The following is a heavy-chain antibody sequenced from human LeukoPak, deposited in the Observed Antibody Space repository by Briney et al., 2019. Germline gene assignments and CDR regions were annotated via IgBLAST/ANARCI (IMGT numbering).Heavy chain of an antibody. Sequence: WGSLRLSCAASGLTFSSYGMHWVRQAAGKGLEWVAVIWYDGSNKYYAGSVKGRFTISRDNSKSTLYLQMNSLRAEDTAVYYCARDGGYSYGLDWGQGTLVTVSS. CDR2: IWYDGSNK. V-gene: IGHV3-33*01. D-gene: IGHD5-18*01. CDR3: ARDGGYSYGLD. CDR1: GLTFSSYG. J-gene: IGHJ4*02.